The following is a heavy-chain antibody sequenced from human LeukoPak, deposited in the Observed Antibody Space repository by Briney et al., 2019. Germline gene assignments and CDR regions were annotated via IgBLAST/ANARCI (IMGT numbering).Heavy chain of an antibody. J-gene: IGHJ5*01. Sequence: GGSLRLSCVASGFTFNIYSMSWVRQAPGKGLEWVSSITSSGDATFYADSVKDHFTISRDNSRSTLYLQMSRLRVEDTVAYYCAKDRPNYHESNGHYYRLNGDSWGQGTLVTVSS. CDR2: ITSSGDAT. CDR3: AKDRPNYHESNGHYYRLNGDS. V-gene: IGHV3-23*01. CDR1: GFTFNIYS. D-gene: IGHD3-22*01.